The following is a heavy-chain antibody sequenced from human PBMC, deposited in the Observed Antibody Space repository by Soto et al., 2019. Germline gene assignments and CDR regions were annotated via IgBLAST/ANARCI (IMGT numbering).Heavy chain of an antibody. CDR1: DGSIRNYY. CDR2: IYYSGST. V-gene: IGHV4-59*01. CDR3: ARVWGWPHDAFDI. D-gene: IGHD3-16*01. Sequence: PSLTLSHTCTVADGSIRNYYWSWIRQPPGKGLEWIGYIYYSGSTNYNPSLKSRVTISIDTSKNQFYLRLNSIIAAVMAVYYCARVWGWPHDAFDIWGLGTLVTVSS. J-gene: IGHJ3*02.